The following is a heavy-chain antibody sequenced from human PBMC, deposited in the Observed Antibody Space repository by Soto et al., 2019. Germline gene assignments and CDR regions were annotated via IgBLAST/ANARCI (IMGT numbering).Heavy chain of an antibody. D-gene: IGHD1-7*01. V-gene: IGHV1-2*04. CDR1: GYTFTGYY. Sequence: QVQLVQSGAEVKKPGASVKVSCKASGYTFTGYYMHWVRQAPGQGLEWMGWINPNSGGTNYAQKFQGWVTMNRDTSVRKAYMELSSLGADDPAVYYCARDQLRGAFDIWGQGTMVTVSS. CDR2: INPNSGGT. J-gene: IGHJ3*02. CDR3: ARDQLRGAFDI.